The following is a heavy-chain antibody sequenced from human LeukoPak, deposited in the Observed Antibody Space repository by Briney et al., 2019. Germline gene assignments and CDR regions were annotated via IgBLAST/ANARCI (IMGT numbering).Heavy chain of an antibody. Sequence: GASVEVSCKASGGTFSSYAISWVRQAPGQGLEWMGGIIPIFGTANYAQKFQGRVTITTDESTSTAYMELSSLRSEDTAVYYCARNNLDAYYYYMDVWGKGTTVTVSS. V-gene: IGHV1-69*05. D-gene: IGHD3/OR15-3a*01. CDR3: ARNNLDAYYYYMDV. CDR2: IIPIFGTA. CDR1: GGTFSSYA. J-gene: IGHJ6*03.